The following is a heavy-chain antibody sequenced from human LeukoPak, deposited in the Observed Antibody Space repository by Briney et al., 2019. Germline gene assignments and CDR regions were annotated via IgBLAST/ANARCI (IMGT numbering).Heavy chain of an antibody. V-gene: IGHV3-11*01. CDR1: GFTFSDYY. CDR2: ISSSGSTI. J-gene: IGHJ4*02. CDR3: ARTPRQQQLVWSDY. Sequence: GGSLRLSCAASGFTFSDYYMSWIRQAPGKGLEWVPYISSSGSTIYYADSVKGRFTISRDNAKNSLYLQMNSLRAEDTAVYYCARTPRQQQLVWSDYWGQGTLVTVSS. D-gene: IGHD6-13*01.